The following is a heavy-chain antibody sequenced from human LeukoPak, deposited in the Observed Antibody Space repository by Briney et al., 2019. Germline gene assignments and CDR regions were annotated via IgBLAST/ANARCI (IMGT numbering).Heavy chain of an antibody. CDR2: ISGSGGST. Sequence: GGSLRLSCAASGFTFSSYAMSWVRQAPGKGLEWVSAISGSGGSTYYADSVKGRFTISRDNSKNTLYLQINSLRAEDTAVYYRAKDGGIVVVTGLFDYWGQGTLVTVSS. CDR1: GFTFSSYA. CDR3: AKDGGIVVVTGLFDY. V-gene: IGHV3-23*01. D-gene: IGHD3-22*01. J-gene: IGHJ4*02.